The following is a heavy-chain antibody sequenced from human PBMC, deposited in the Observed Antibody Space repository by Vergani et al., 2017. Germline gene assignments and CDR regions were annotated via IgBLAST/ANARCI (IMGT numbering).Heavy chain of an antibody. V-gene: IGHV3-33*01. CDR1: GFTFSSHG. J-gene: IGHJ4*02. CDR3: GRGSENYN. Sequence: QVQLVESEGGVVQPGRSLTLSCVASGFTFSSHGMHWVRQAPGKGLEWVAVIWYDGSNKYYGDSVKGRFTISRDNSKNTLYLQMNSLRVEDTAVYYCGRGSENYNWGQGTLVTVSS. D-gene: IGHD5-24*01. CDR2: IWYDGSNK.